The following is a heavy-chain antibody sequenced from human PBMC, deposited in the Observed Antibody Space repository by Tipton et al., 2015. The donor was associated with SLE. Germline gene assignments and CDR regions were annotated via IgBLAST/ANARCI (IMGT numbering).Heavy chain of an antibody. CDR3: ARGSVLMVYAILDY. CDR2: ISSSGSTI. CDR1: GFTFSSYE. J-gene: IGHJ4*02. V-gene: IGHV3-48*03. Sequence: SLRLSCAASGFTFSSYEMNWVRQAPGKGLEWVSYISSSGSTIYYADSVKGRFTIPRDNAKDSLYLQMNSLRAEDTAVYYCARGSVLMVYAILDYWGQGTLVTVSS. D-gene: IGHD2-8*01.